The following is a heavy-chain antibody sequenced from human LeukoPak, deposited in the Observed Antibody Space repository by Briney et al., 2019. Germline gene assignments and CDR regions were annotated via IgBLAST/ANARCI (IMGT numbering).Heavy chain of an antibody. V-gene: IGHV3-74*01. CDR1: VFTFSSYW. CDR3: ARDRGYCSSTSCYSSWFDP. J-gene: IGHJ5*02. D-gene: IGHD2-2*01. CDR2: INSDGSST. Sequence: PGGSLRLSCAASVFTFSSYWMHWVRQAPGKGLVWVSRINSDGSSTSYADSVKGRFTISRDNAKNTLYLQMNSLRAEDTAVYYCARDRGYCSSTSCYSSWFDPWGQGTLVTVSS.